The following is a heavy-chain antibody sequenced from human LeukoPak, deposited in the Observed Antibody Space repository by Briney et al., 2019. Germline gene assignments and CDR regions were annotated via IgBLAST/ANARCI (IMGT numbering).Heavy chain of an antibody. D-gene: IGHD6-19*01. CDR2: IYYSGST. CDR3: ARGSSGWYGGVDY. J-gene: IGHJ4*01. V-gene: IGHV4-39*01. CDR1: GGSISSSSYY. Sequence: SETLSLTCTVSGGSISSSSYYWGWIRQPPGKGLEWIGSIYYSGSTHYNPSLKSRVTISVDTSKNQFSLKLSSVTAADTAVYSCARGSSGWYGGVDYWGQGTLVTVSS.